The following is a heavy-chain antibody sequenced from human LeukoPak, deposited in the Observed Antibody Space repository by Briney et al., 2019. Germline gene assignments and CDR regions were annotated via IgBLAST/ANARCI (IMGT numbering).Heavy chain of an antibody. CDR2: IYYSGST. CDR3: ARGPPVLRYFDWLSWGYYGMDV. Sequence: SETLSLTCTVSGGSISSSSYYWGWIRQPPGKGLEWIGSIYYSGSTYYNPSLKSRVTISEDTSKNQFSLKLSSVTAADTAVYYCARGPPVLRYFDWLSWGYYGMDVWGQGTTVTVSS. CDR1: GGSISSSSYY. D-gene: IGHD3-9*01. V-gene: IGHV4-39*07. J-gene: IGHJ6*02.